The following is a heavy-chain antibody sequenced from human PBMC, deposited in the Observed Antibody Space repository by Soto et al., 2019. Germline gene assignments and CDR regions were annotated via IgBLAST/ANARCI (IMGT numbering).Heavy chain of an antibody. Sequence: GASVKVSCKASGNSFTTYYMHWVRQAPGQGLEWMGIINPSGGRTTYAQKFQGRFTISRDNSKNTLYLQMNSLRAEDTAVYYCAKSDRVRVVVVITQYYFDYWGQGTLVTVSS. CDR2: INPSGGRT. J-gene: IGHJ4*02. CDR3: AKSDRVRVVVVITQYYFDY. V-gene: IGHV1-46*01. D-gene: IGHD3-22*01. CDR1: GNSFTTYY.